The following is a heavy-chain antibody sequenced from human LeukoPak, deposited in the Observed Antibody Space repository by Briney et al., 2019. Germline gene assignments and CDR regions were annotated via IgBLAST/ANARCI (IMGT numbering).Heavy chain of an antibody. V-gene: IGHV3-30*03. CDR3: ARDPGPYYYGMDV. CDR2: ISYDGSNK. Sequence: GGSLRLSCAASGFTFSSYSMNWVRQAPGKGLEWVAVISYDGSNKYYADSVKGRFTISRDNSKNTLYLQMNSLRAEDTAVYYCARDPGPYYYGMDVWGQGTTVTVSS. J-gene: IGHJ6*02. CDR1: GFTFSSYS.